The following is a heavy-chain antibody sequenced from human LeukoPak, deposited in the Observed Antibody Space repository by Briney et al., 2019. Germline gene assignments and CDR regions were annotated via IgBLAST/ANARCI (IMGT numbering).Heavy chain of an antibody. CDR1: GYTFSSHY. CDR2: INPGGGTT. V-gene: IGHV1-46*01. J-gene: IGHJ4*02. Sequence: ASVKVSCKASGYTFSSHYIHWVRQAPGQRLEWMGIINPGGGTTTYAQKCQGRVTMTRDTSTSTVNMELSSLRSEDTAVYYCARDEAYCSGGRCYPFDYWGQGTLVTVSS. D-gene: IGHD2-15*01. CDR3: ARDEAYCSGGRCYPFDY.